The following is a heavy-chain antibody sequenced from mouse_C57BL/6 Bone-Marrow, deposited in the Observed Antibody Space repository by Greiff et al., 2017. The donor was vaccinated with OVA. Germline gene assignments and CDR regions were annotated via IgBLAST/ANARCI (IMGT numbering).Heavy chain of an antibody. CDR2: IDPSDSYT. V-gene: IGHV1-50*01. CDR1: GYTFTSYW. Sequence: VQLQQPGAELVKPGASVKLSCKASGYTFTSYWMQWVKQRPGQGLEWIGEIDPSDSYTNYNQKFKGKATLTVDTSSSTAYMQLSSLTSEDSAVYYCARDYYGIDYWGQGTTLTVSS. J-gene: IGHJ2*01. CDR3: ARDYYGIDY. D-gene: IGHD1-1*01.